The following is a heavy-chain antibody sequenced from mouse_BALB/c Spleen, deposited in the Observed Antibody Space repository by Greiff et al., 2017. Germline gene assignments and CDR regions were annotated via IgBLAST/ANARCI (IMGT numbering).Heavy chain of an antibody. V-gene: IGHV1S29*02. CDR2: IYPYNGGT. D-gene: IGHD2-1*01. Sequence: VQLKQSGPELVKPGASVKISCKASGYTFTDYNMHWVKQSHGKSLEWIGYIYPYNGGTGYNQKFKSKATLTVDNSSSTAYMELRSLTSEDSAVYYCARGYYGPAWFAYWGQGTLVTVSA. CDR1: GYTFTDYN. J-gene: IGHJ3*01. CDR3: ARGYYGPAWFAY.